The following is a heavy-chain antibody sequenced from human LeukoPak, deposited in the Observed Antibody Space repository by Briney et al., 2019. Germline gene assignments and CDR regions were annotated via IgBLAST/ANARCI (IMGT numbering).Heavy chain of an antibody. D-gene: IGHD3-3*01. CDR3: ARQRYDFWSGYYTDYYYYYYMDV. Sequence: PSETLSLTCTVSGGSISSSSYYWGWIRQPPGTGLEWIGSIYYSGSTYYNPSLKSRVTISVDTSKNQFSLKLSSVTAADTAVYYCARQRYDFWSGYYTDYYYYYYMDVWGKGTTVTVSS. CDR1: GGSISSSSYY. CDR2: IYYSGST. J-gene: IGHJ6*03. V-gene: IGHV4-39*01.